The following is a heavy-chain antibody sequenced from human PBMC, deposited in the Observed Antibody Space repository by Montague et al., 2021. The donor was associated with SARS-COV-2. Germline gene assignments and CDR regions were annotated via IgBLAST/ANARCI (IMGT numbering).Heavy chain of an antibody. CDR3: AGDFDL. CDR1: GGSISTHY. V-gene: IGHV4-59*11. J-gene: IGHJ2*01. Sequence: SETLSLTCTVSGGSISTHYWSWIRQPPGKGLEWIGYIYNSGSTNYNPSLKSRVTISVDTSKNQFSLKLRSVTAADTAVYYCAGDFDLWGRGTLSLSPQ. CDR2: IYNSGST.